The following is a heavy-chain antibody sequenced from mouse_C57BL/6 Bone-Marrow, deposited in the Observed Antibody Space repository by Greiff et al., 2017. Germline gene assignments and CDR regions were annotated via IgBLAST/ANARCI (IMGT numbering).Heavy chain of an antibody. CDR3: ASRTGYFDY. J-gene: IGHJ2*01. Sequence: QVQLQQSGPELVKPGASVKISCKASGYAFSSSWMNWVKQRPGKGLEWIGRIYPGDGDTNYNGKFKGKATLTAEKSSSTAYMQLSSLTSEDSAVYFCASRTGYFDYWGQGTTLTVSS. CDR2: IYPGDGDT. D-gene: IGHD4-1*01. V-gene: IGHV1-82*01. CDR1: GYAFSSSW.